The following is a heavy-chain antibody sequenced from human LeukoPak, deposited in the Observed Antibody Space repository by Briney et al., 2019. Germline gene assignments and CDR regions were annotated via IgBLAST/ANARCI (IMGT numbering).Heavy chain of an antibody. CDR2: FYNSRRS. CDR1: DDSISDYY. Sequence: SETLSLTCTVSDDSISDYYRGWIRQTPGKGLEWIGYFYNSRRSTYNPSLKSRVSISVDTSKNQFSLRLNSVILADTAVYYCTRGAGWLIDDWGQGILVTVSS. V-gene: IGHV4-59*01. J-gene: IGHJ4*02. D-gene: IGHD3-16*01. CDR3: TRGAGWLIDD.